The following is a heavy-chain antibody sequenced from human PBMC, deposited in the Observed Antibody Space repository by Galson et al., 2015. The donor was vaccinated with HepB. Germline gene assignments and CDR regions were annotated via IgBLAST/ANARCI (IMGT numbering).Heavy chain of an antibody. D-gene: IGHD3-3*01. CDR3: ARLYYDFWSGYPAPFDY. J-gene: IGHJ4*02. Sequence: SLRLSCAASGFTFSRYWMSWVRQAPGKGLEWVANIKQDGSEKYYVDSVKGRFTISRDNAKNSLYLQMNSLRAEDTAVYYCARLYYDFWSGYPAPFDYWGQGTLVTVSS. CDR1: GFTFSRYW. CDR2: IKQDGSEK. V-gene: IGHV3-7*01.